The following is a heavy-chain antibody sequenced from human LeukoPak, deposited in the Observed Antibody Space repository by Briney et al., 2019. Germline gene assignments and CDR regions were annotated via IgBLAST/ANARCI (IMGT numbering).Heavy chain of an antibody. CDR3: ARHDTAIVTDY. Sequence: PSETLSLTCTVSGGSISSSYFYWGWIRQPPGKGLEWIGSINYSGYSYNNPSLKSRVTMSVDTSKNQFSLNLSSVTAADTAVYYCARHDTAIVTDYWGQGTLVTVAS. CDR2: INYSGYS. D-gene: IGHD5-18*01. CDR1: GGSISSSYFY. J-gene: IGHJ4*02. V-gene: IGHV4-39*01.